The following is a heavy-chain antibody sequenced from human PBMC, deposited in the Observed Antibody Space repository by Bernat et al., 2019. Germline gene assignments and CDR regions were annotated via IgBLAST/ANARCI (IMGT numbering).Heavy chain of an antibody. CDR3: ARDLAAAGTFN. Sequence: VQPVEVGGGVVQPWGFLKISRAAAGFTFSNYGKHWVRQAPSKGPEWVVVIWYDGSNKYYADSVKGRFTISRDNSKNTLYLQMNSLRAEDTAVYYCARDLAAAGTFNWGQGTLVTVSS. CDR1: GFTFSNYG. V-gene: IGHV3-33*01. D-gene: IGHD6-13*01. CDR2: IWYDGSNK. J-gene: IGHJ4*02.